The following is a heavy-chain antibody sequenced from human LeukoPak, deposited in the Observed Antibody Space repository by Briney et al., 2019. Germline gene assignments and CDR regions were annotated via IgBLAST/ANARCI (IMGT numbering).Heavy chain of an antibody. CDR3: AKDTYFASISWRHSFDI. V-gene: IGHV3-48*01. CDR2: ISSSSSTI. D-gene: IGHD6-13*01. J-gene: IGHJ3*02. CDR1: GFTFSSYS. Sequence: GGSLRLSCAASGFTFSSYSMNWVRQAPGKGLEWVSHISSSSSTIYYADSVKGRFTISRDNAKNSLYLQMNSLRAEDTALYYCAKDTYFASISWRHSFDIWGQGTMVTVSS.